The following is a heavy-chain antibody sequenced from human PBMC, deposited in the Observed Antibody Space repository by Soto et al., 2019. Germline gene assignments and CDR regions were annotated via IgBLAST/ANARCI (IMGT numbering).Heavy chain of an antibody. CDR3: ARKGGLTRIGSGLDM. CDR2: IDPSDSYT. J-gene: IGHJ3*02. Sequence: PGESLKISCKGSGYSFTSYFITWLRQMPGKGLEWMGKIDPSDSYTDYSPSFQGHVTFSVDKSINTAYLHWSSLKASDTAIYYCARKGGLTRIGSGLDMWGQGTMVTVSS. D-gene: IGHD2-15*01. V-gene: IGHV5-10-1*01. CDR1: GYSFTSYF.